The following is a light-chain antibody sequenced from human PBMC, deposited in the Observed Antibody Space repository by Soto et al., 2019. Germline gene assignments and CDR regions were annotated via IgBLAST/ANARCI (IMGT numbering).Light chain of an antibody. V-gene: IGKV1-17*03. Sequence: DIQMTQSPSAISASVGHRVTITCRASQGISIYLAWFQQKPEKVPKLLIYAASSLQSGVPSRSSGSGSGAEFTLTISSLQREDFATYYCLQHNSYLLPFGGGTKVDIK. CDR2: AAS. J-gene: IGKJ4*01. CDR3: LQHNSYLLP. CDR1: QGISIY.